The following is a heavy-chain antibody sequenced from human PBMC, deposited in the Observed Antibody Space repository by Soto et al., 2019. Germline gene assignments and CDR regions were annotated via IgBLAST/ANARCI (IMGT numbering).Heavy chain of an antibody. CDR2: VYYSGST. CDR3: ARHPPYGPLDY. V-gene: IGHV4-39*01. J-gene: IGHJ4*02. D-gene: IGHD4-17*01. CDR1: GDSGGFISSSSYH. Sequence: QLQLQESGPGLVKPSETLSLTCTVSGDSGGFISSSSYHWGWIRQPPGKGLEWIGTVYYSGSTYYSPALKSRVTISGDTSKNQFSLRRTSVTAADTAFYYCARHPPYGPLDYWGQGTLVTVSS.